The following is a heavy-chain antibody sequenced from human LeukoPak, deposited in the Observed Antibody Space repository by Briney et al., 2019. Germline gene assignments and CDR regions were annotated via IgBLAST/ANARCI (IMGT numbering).Heavy chain of an antibody. J-gene: IGHJ1*01. CDR3: ASSSMVRGVTMEFQH. CDR1: GYTFTSYG. Sequence: GASVKVSCKASGYTFTSYGISWVRQAPGQGLEWMGWISAYNGNTNYAQKLQGRVTMTTDTSTSTAYMELRSLRSDDTAVYYCASSSMVRGVTMEFQHWGQGTLVTVSS. V-gene: IGHV1-18*01. D-gene: IGHD3-10*01. CDR2: ISAYNGNT.